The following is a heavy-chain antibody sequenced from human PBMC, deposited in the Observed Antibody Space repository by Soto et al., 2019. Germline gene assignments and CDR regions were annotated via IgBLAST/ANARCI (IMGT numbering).Heavy chain of an antibody. Sequence: QVQLGQSGAELKKPGSSVNVSCKASGGNFSDHGISWVRQAPGQGLEWMGGVIPLFGTTNYAHKFKGRVTITADESTSTVYMELTSLTFEDTAIYYCATARGTSWYNWFDPWGQGTLVIVSS. J-gene: IGHJ5*02. CDR2: VIPLFGTT. CDR1: GGNFSDHG. D-gene: IGHD2-2*01. CDR3: ATARGTSWYNWFDP. V-gene: IGHV1-69*01.